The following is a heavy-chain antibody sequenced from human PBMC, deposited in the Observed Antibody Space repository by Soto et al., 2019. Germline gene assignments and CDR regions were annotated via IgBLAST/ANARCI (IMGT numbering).Heavy chain of an antibody. CDR1: GGTFSSYA. CDR2: IIPIFGTA. J-gene: IGHJ6*02. CDR3: AKIGKWFGELLAPYYYYGMDV. V-gene: IGHV1-69*13. Sequence: SVKVSCKASGGTFSSYAISWVRQAPGQGLEWMGGIIPIFGTANYAQKFQGRVTITADESTSTAYMELSSLRSEDTAVYYCAKIGKWFGELLAPYYYYGMDVWGQGTTVTVSS. D-gene: IGHD3-10*01.